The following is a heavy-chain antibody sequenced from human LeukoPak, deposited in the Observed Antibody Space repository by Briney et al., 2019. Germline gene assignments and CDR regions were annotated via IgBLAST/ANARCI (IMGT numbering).Heavy chain of an antibody. Sequence: SETLSLTCTVSGDSVTSGGFYWAWLRQPPGRGLEWIATVYYTGSTYYNPSLNSRVTISIDTSKNHFSLKLRSVVAPDTAVYYCARHSGSGSLSRPFDPWGLGTLVTVSS. V-gene: IGHV4-39*02. CDR3: ARHSGSGSLSRPFDP. D-gene: IGHD3-10*01. CDR2: VYYTGST. J-gene: IGHJ5*02. CDR1: GDSVTSGGFY.